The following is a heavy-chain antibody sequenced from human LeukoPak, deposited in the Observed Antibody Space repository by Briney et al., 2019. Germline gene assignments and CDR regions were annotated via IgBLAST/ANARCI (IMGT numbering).Heavy chain of an antibody. J-gene: IGHJ6*02. CDR3: AREGSGNYYYYGMDV. CDR1: GFTFSSYW. V-gene: IGHV3-7*01. CDR2: IKQDGSEK. Sequence: GGSLRLSCAASGFTFSSYWMSWVRQAPGKGLEWVANIKQDGSEKYYVDSVKGRFTISRDNAKNSLYLQMNSLRAEDTAVYYCAREGSGNYYYYGMDVWGQGTTVTVSS. D-gene: IGHD2-15*01.